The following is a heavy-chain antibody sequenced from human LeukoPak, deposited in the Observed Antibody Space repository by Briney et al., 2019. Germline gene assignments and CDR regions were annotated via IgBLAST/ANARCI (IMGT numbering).Heavy chain of an antibody. J-gene: IGHJ4*02. V-gene: IGHV3-48*03. CDR1: GFTFSSYE. D-gene: IGHD2/OR15-2a*01. Sequence: GGSLRLSCAASGFTFSSYEMNWVRQAPGKGLEWVSYISSSGSTIYYADSVKGRFTISRDNAKNSLYLQMNSLRAEDTAVYYCARGSMRHFDYWGQGTLVTVSS. CDR2: ISSSGSTI. CDR3: ARGSMRHFDY.